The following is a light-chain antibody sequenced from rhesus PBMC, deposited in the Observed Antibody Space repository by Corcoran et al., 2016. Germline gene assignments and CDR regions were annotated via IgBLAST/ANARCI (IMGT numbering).Light chain of an antibody. CDR1: QSISSW. CDR2: KAS. V-gene: IGKV1-22*01. J-gene: IGKJ1*01. CDR3: PHYSSSPRT. Sequence: DIQMTQSPSSLSASVGDTVTITCRASQSISSWLAWYQQKPGKAPKLLIYKASTLQSGVPSRFSGSGAGTDFTLTISSLQSEDFATYYCPHYSSSPRTFGQGTKVEIK.